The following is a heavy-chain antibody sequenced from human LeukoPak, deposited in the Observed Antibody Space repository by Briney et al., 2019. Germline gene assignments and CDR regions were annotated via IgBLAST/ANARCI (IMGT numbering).Heavy chain of an antibody. CDR3: AKDRFGELLSYFDY. CDR1: GFTFSSYG. J-gene: IGHJ4*02. V-gene: IGHV3-30*02. CDR2: IRYDGSNK. D-gene: IGHD3-10*01. Sequence: PGGSLRLSCAASGFTFSSYGMHWVRQAPGKGLEWVAFIRYDGSNKYYADSVKGRFTISRDNSKNTLYLQMNSLRAEDTAVYYCAKDRFGELLSYFDYWGQGTLVTVSS.